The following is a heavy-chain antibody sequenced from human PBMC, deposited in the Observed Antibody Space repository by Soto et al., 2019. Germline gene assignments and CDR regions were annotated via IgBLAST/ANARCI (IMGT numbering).Heavy chain of an antibody. CDR1: GGSISSYY. Sequence: PSETLSLTCTVSGGSISSYYWSWIRQPPGKGLEWIGYIYYSGSTNYNPSLKSRVTISVDTSKNQFSLKLSSVTAADTAVYYCARRTMVRGFLIRPPYYYYYIDVWGKRTTVTGSS. CDR2: IYYSGST. D-gene: IGHD3-10*01. V-gene: IGHV4-59*08. CDR3: ARRTMVRGFLIRPPYYYYYIDV. J-gene: IGHJ6*03.